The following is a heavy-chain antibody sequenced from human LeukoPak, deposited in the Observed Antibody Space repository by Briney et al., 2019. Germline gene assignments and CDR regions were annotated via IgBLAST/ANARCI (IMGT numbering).Heavy chain of an antibody. CDR1: GGSISSGSYY. Sequence: PSETLSLTCTGSGGSISSGSYYWSWIRQPAGKGLEWIGRIYTSGSTNYNPSLKSRVTISVDTSKNQFSLKLSSVTAADTAVYYCARGGSSSSGGFDYWGQGTLVTVSS. D-gene: IGHD6-6*01. CDR3: ARGGSSSSGGFDY. V-gene: IGHV4-61*02. CDR2: IYTSGST. J-gene: IGHJ4*02.